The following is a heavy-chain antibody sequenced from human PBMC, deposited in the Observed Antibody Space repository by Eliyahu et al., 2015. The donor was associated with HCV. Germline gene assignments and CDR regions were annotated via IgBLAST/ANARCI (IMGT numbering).Heavy chain of an antibody. Sequence: QVQLQESGPGLVKPSETLSLTCXVPGGPLXTYXWSWIRQPPGKGLEWSGYIHYSGGTNYNPSLKSRVTISVDTSKNQFSLNLTSVTAADTAVYYCASGGGGIAVAGTGGWFDPWGQGTLVTVSS. CDR2: IHYSGGT. CDR1: GGPLXTYX. D-gene: IGHD6-19*01. J-gene: IGHJ5*02. CDR3: ASGGGGIAVAGTGGWFDP. V-gene: IGHV4-59*01.